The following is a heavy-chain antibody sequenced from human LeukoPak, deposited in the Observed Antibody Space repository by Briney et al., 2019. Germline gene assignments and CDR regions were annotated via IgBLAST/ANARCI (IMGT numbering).Heavy chain of an antibody. V-gene: IGHV1-18*01. CDR3: ARKRWELTTPLDY. CDR2: ISAYNGNT. CDR1: GGTFSSYA. Sequence: ASVKVSSKASGGTFSSYAISWVRQAPGQGLEWMGWISAYNGNTNYAQKLQGRVTMTTDTSTSTAYMELRSLRSDDTAVYYCARKRWELTTPLDYWGQGTLVTVSS. J-gene: IGHJ4*02. D-gene: IGHD1-26*01.